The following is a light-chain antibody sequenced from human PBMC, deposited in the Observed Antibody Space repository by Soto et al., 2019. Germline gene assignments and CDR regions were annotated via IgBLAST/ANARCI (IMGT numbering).Light chain of an antibody. J-gene: IGLJ2*01. CDR2: EVS. CDR3: ASYTSSGLVV. V-gene: IGLV2-14*01. Sequence: QSALTQPASVSGSPGQSITISCTGTSSDVGGYNYVSWYQQHPGKAPKLMIYEVSNRPSGVSNRFSGSKSGNTASLTISGPQAEDEVVYNCASYTSSGLVVFGGGTKVTAL. CDR1: SSDVGGYNY.